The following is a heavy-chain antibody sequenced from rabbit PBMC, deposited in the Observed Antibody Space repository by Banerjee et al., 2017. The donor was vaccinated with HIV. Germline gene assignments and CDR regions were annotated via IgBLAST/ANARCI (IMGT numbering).Heavy chain of an antibody. CDR1: GFDFSSNV. CDR3: ARGGVASTGYTYAFDP. Sequence: QEQLVESGGGLVQPEGSLTLTCKASGFDFSSNVMCWVRQAPGKGLEWIGCIYTGSGTTYYASWAKGRFTITKTSSTTVTLQMTSLTAADTATYFCARGGVASTGYTYAFDPWGQGTLVTVS. CDR2: IYTGSGTT. D-gene: IGHD1-1*01. V-gene: IGHV1S45*01. J-gene: IGHJ2*01.